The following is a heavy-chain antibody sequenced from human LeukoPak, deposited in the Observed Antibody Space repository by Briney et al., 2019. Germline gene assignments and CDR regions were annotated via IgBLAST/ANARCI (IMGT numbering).Heavy chain of an antibody. Sequence: GGSLRLSCAASGFTFSSYAMSWVRQAPGKGLEWVSAISGSGASTYYADSVTGRFTISRDNSRNTLYLQMNSLRGDDTAVYYCAKDGGKAESLHFFDYWAQGTLVSVNS. D-gene: IGHD3-16*01. CDR3: AKDGGKAESLHFFDY. V-gene: IGHV3-23*01. CDR1: GFTFSSYA. J-gene: IGHJ4*02. CDR2: ISGSGAST.